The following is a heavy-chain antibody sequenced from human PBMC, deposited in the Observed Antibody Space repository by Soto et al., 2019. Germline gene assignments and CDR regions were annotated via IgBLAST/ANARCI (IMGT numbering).Heavy chain of an antibody. J-gene: IGHJ4*02. V-gene: IGHV3-23*01. CDR2: VSANGRNT. Sequence: PGGSLRLSCAAPGFTFSSYAMNWVRQAPGKGLEWVSSVSANGRNTYYADSVKGRFTVSRDKSKNALFLQLDSLRVEDTAIYYCAKDLSSLGWLALGAPFDSWRPGTLVTVSS. CDR1: GFTFSSYA. D-gene: IGHD3-22*01. CDR3: AKDLSSLGWLALGAPFDS.